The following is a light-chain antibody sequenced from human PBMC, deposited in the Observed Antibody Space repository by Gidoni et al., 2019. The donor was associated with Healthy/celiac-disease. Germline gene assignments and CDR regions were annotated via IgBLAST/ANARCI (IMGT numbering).Light chain of an antibody. V-gene: IGKV3-20*01. CDR3: QQYGSSPRT. CDR2: GAS. J-gene: IGKJ1*01. Sequence: EIVLTQSPGNLSLSPGERATLSCRASQSVSSSYLAWYQQKPGQAPRLLIYGASSRATGIPDRFSGSGSGTDFTLTISRLEPEDFAVYYCQQYGSSPRTFGQGTKVEIQ. CDR1: QSVSSSY.